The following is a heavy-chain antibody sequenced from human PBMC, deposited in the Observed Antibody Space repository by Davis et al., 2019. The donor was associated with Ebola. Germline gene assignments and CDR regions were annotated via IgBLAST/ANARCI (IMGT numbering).Heavy chain of an antibody. D-gene: IGHD2-15*01. J-gene: IGHJ4*02. CDR1: GYTFTSYG. V-gene: IGHV1-18*04. CDR2: ISAYNGNT. Sequence: ASVKVSCKASGYTFTSYGISWVRQAPGQGLEWMGWISAYNGNTNYAQKLQGRVTMTTDTSTSTAYMELRSLRSDDTAVYYCARGLPDIVVVVAALNLFDYWGQGTLVTVSS. CDR3: ARGLPDIVVVVAALNLFDY.